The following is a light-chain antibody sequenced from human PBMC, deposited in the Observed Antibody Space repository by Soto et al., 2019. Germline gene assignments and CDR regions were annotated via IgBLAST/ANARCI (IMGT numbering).Light chain of an antibody. CDR2: DAS. CDR1: QSILKY. V-gene: IGKV1-33*01. J-gene: IGKJ1*01. Sequence: DIQMTQSPSSLSASVGDRVPITCRASQSILKYLNWYQQKPGKAPKLLIYDASNLETGVPSRFSGSGSGTDFTFTISSLQPEDIATYYCQQYDNLPLTFGQGTKVDI. CDR3: QQYDNLPLT.